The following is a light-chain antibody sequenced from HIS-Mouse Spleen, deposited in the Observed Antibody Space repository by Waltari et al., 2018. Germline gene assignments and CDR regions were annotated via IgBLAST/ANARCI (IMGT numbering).Light chain of an antibody. CDR3: CSYAGSSTYVV. V-gene: IGLV2-23*01. CDR1: SRDVGSYNL. CDR2: EGS. J-gene: IGLJ2*01. Sequence: QSALTQPASVSGSPGQSITISCTGTSRDVGSYNLFPWYQQHPGKAPKLMIYEGSKRPSGVSNRFSGSKSANTASLTISGLQAEDEADYYCCSYAGSSTYVVFGGGTKLTVL.